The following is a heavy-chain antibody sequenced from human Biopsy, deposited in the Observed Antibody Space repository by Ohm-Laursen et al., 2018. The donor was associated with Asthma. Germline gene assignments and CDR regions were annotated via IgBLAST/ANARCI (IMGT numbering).Heavy chain of an antibody. CDR1: GSTVSTNG. V-gene: IGHV3-53*01. Sequence: SLRLSCAASGSTVSTNGMSWVRQPPGEGLEWVSVIYSGGGTYYADSVQGRVTISRDNSKNTLSLQMNSLRAEDTAVYYCARAYGGSFFSGSFDIWGQGTMVTVSS. D-gene: IGHD4-23*01. CDR3: ARAYGGSFFSGSFDI. CDR2: IYSGGGT. J-gene: IGHJ3*02.